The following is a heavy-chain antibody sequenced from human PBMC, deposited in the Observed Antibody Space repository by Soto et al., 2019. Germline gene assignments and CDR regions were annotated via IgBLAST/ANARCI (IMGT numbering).Heavy chain of an antibody. D-gene: IGHD3-3*01. CDR2: ISGSGGST. V-gene: IGHV3-23*01. CDR1: GFTFSSYA. CDR3: AKAKVFGVVPPDY. J-gene: IGHJ4*02. Sequence: EVQLLESGGGLVQPGGSLRLSCAASGFTFSSYAMSWVRQAPGKGLEWVSAISGSGGSTYYADSVKGRFTISRDNSKNTVELPMNRLKGEEQAVYYCAKAKVFGVVPPDYWGQGTLVTVSS.